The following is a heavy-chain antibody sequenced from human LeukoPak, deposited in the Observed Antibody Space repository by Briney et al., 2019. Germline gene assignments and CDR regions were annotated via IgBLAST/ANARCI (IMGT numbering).Heavy chain of an antibody. V-gene: IGHV1-2*02. Sequence: GASVKVSCKAYGYSFTGHYIHWVRQAPGQGLEWMGWINPNSGGTNYAQKFQGRVTMTTDTSTSTAYMELRSLRSDDTAVYYCARCSGGSCPYYYYMDVWGKGTTVTVSS. CDR1: GYSFTGHY. D-gene: IGHD2-15*01. CDR3: ARCSGGSCPYYYYMDV. J-gene: IGHJ6*03. CDR2: INPNSGGT.